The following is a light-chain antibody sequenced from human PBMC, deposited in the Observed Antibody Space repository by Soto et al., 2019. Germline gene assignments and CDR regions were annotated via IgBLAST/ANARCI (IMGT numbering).Light chain of an antibody. V-gene: IGKV3-15*01. CDR3: QQYNNWPPWT. J-gene: IGKJ1*01. CDR1: QSVSSN. Sequence: EMVMTQSPATRSVSPGERATLSCRASQSVSSNLAWYQQKPVQAPRLLIYGASTRATGIPARFSGSGSGTEFTLTISSLQSEDFAVYYCQQYNNWPPWTFGQGTKVEIK. CDR2: GAS.